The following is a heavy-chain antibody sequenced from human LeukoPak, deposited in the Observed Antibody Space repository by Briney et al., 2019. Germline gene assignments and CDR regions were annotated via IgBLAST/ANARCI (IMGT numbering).Heavy chain of an antibody. CDR1: GFTFSSYA. Sequence: GGSLRLSCAASGFTFSSYAMSWVRQAPGKGLEWVSAISGSGGSTYYADSVKGRFTISGDNSKNTLYLQMNSLRAEDTAVYYCAKTIGVRMVRGVISTYYFDYWGQGTLVTVSS. CDR3: AKTIGVRMVRGVISTYYFDY. V-gene: IGHV3-23*01. J-gene: IGHJ4*02. D-gene: IGHD3-10*01. CDR2: ISGSGGST.